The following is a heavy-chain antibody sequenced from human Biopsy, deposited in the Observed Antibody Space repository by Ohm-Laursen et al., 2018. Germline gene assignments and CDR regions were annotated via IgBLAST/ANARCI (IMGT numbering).Heavy chain of an antibody. Sequence: TLSLTWAVDGGSFSGYDWTWIRQPPGKGLEWVGEFSHTGTTIYNPSLKSRLTISVDKSKNYFSLRLTSVTAADTATYFCARGPYGDNAGAFDVWGQGTVVTVSS. CDR3: ARGPYGDNAGAFDV. V-gene: IGHV4-34*01. J-gene: IGHJ3*01. CDR2: FSHTGTT. D-gene: IGHD4/OR15-4a*01. CDR1: GGSFSGYD.